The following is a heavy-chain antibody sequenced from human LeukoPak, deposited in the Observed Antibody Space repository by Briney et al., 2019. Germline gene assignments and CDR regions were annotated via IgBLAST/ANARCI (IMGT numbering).Heavy chain of an antibody. CDR3: AKEETTVTTGAGAFDI. CDR2: ISAGGGST. D-gene: IGHD4-17*01. Sequence: GGSLRLSCAASGFTFSSYAMSWVRQAPGKGLEWASAISAGGGSTYHADSVKGRFTISRDNSKNTLYLQMNSLRAEDTAVYYCAKEETTVTTGAGAFDIWGQGTMVTVSS. V-gene: IGHV3-23*01. J-gene: IGHJ3*02. CDR1: GFTFSSYA.